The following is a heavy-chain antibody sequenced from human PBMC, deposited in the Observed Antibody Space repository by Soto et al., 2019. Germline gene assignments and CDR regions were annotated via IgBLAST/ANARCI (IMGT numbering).Heavy chain of an antibody. Sequence: QVQLQESGPGLVKPSETLSLTCTVSGGSIGNYYWSWIRRPPGKGLEWIGYIHFSGATSYNPSLKSRVIISVDTSKNQLSLSLTSVTAADTAVYYCAREYSNFEYWGPGRQVTLSS. CDR2: IHFSGAT. V-gene: IGHV4-59*01. CDR3: AREYSNFEY. D-gene: IGHD4-4*01. CDR1: GGSIGNYY. J-gene: IGHJ4*02.